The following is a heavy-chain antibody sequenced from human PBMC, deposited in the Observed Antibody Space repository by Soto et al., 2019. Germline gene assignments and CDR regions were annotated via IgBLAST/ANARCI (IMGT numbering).Heavy chain of an antibody. D-gene: IGHD1-1*01. CDR2: IYYNGNT. CDR3: ARHGPLSNNWNQLDY. J-gene: IGHJ4*02. CDR1: ARSLSSSPYY. Sequence: SETLSLTCTVSARSLSSSPYYWGWLRQHPGKGLEWIGNIYYNGNTFYNPSLKSRVTISIDTSKNQFSLKLSSVTAADTAVYYCARHGPLSNNWNQLDYWGQGTLVTVSS. V-gene: IGHV4-39*01.